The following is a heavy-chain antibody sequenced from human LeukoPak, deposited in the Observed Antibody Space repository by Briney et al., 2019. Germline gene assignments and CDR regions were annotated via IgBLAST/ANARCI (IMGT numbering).Heavy chain of an antibody. CDR2: TYYRSKWYN. CDR1: GDSVSSNSAA. J-gene: IGHJ3*02. Sequence: SQTLSLTCAISGDSVSSNSAAWNWIRQSPSRGLEWLGRTYYRSKWYNDYAVSVKSRITINPDTSKNQFSLQLNSVTPEDTAVYYCARGGVRRWVVVVVPATYAFDIWGQGTMVTVSS. D-gene: IGHD2-2*01. V-gene: IGHV6-1*01. CDR3: ARGGVRRWVVVVVPATYAFDI.